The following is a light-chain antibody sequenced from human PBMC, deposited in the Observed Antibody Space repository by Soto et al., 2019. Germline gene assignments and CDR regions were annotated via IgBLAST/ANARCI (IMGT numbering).Light chain of an antibody. J-gene: IGKJ2*01. V-gene: IGKV3-15*01. CDR1: QSVGSN. CDR2: DAS. CDR3: QQDNNWRYT. Sequence: EIVLTHSPATLSVSPGERATLSCRASQSVGSNLAWYQQRPGQPPRLLIYDASTRATDIPARFSGGGSGTEFTLAISSLQSVDFADYYCQQDNNWRYTFGQGTKLQIK.